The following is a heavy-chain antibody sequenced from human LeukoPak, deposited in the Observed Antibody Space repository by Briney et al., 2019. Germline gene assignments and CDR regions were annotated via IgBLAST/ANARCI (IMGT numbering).Heavy chain of an antibody. Sequence: SETLSLTCTVSGGSISSSSYYWGWIRQPPGKGLEWIGSIYYSGSTYYNPSLKSRVTISVDTSKNQFSLKLSSVTAADTAVYYCAKPRGSSGCYDYWGQGTLVTVSS. J-gene: IGHJ4*02. D-gene: IGHD6-19*01. CDR2: IYYSGST. CDR3: AKPRGSSGCYDY. V-gene: IGHV4-39*01. CDR1: GGSISSSSYY.